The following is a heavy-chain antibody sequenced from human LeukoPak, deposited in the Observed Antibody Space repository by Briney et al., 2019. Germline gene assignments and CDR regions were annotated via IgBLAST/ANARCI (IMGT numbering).Heavy chain of an antibody. Sequence: SETLSLTCAVYGGSFSGYYWSWIRQPPGKGLEWIGEINHSGSTNYNPSLKSRVTISVDTSKNQFSLKLSPVTAADTAVYYCARRRGYSYGTLDYWGQGTLVTVSS. CDR3: ARRRGYSYGTLDY. CDR2: INHSGST. D-gene: IGHD5-18*01. CDR1: GGSFSGYY. V-gene: IGHV4-34*01. J-gene: IGHJ4*02.